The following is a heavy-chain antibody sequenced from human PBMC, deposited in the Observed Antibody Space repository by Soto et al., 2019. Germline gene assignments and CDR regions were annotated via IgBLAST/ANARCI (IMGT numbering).Heavy chain of an antibody. J-gene: IGHJ5*02. Sequence: GASVKVSCEASGSSFPSLHFNWVRKATGHGLEWIGWMNPHSGDTGFAQRFQGRVTMTRNTSINTAYMELRSLRSHDTAVYYCARGSPGPVHHWGQGTQVTVSS. CDR1: GSSFPSLH. D-gene: IGHD3-10*01. CDR3: ARGSPGPVHH. CDR2: MNPHSGDT. V-gene: IGHV1-8*01.